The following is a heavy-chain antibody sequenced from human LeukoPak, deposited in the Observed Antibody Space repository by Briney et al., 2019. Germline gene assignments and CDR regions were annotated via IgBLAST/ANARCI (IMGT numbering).Heavy chain of an antibody. CDR3: ARCVWSNCNVFDF. V-gene: IGHV4-59*01. J-gene: IGHJ4*02. CDR1: GGSINSYY. D-gene: IGHD1-20*01. Sequence: SESLSLTCTVSGGSINSYYWSWIRQSPGKGLEWFGYISTSGNSNYNPSLKSRVTISVDTSQSQFSLRLTSVTAADTAVYYCARCVWSNCNVFDFWGQGSLVTVSS. CDR2: ISTSGNS.